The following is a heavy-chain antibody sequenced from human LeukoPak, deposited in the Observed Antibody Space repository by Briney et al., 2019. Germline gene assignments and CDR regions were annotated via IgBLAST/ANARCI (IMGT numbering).Heavy chain of an antibody. CDR2: LSIGSAYI. D-gene: IGHD1-26*01. Sequence: SGGSLRLSCAASGFTFSSYTMKWVRQAPGKGLEWVSSLSIGSAYIYYADSVKGRFTISRDSAKNSLHLKMNSLRAEDTAVYYCTRVRNSGSYHDGLDIWGQGTMVTVSS. CDR3: TRVRNSGSYHDGLDI. CDR1: GFTFSSYT. J-gene: IGHJ3*02. V-gene: IGHV3-21*01.